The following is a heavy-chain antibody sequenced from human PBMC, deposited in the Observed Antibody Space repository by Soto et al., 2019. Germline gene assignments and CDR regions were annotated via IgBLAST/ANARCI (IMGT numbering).Heavy chain of an antibody. CDR3: ARSDGPTVTYSFDY. J-gene: IGHJ4*02. Sequence: ASVKVSCKASGYTFTSYGISCVLQSPGQGLEWMGWISAYNGNTNYAQKLQGRVTMTTDTSTNTAYMELRSLRSDDTAVYYCARSDGPTVTYSFDYWGQGTLVTVSS. D-gene: IGHD4-17*01. CDR1: GYTFTSYG. V-gene: IGHV1-18*04. CDR2: ISAYNGNT.